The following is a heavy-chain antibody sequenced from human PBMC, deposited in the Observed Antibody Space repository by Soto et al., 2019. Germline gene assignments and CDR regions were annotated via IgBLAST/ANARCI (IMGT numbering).Heavy chain of an antibody. CDR3: ARAISHGYFDY. CDR1: GGSISDNH. V-gene: IGHV4-59*01. Sequence: SETLSLTCTVSGGSISDNHWSWIRQPPGKGLECIGYIYYGGSANYNPSLKSRVPISIDTSKNPFSLNLRPVTAADSAVYYCARAISHGYFDYWGQGALVTVSS. CDR2: IYYGGSA. J-gene: IGHJ4*02.